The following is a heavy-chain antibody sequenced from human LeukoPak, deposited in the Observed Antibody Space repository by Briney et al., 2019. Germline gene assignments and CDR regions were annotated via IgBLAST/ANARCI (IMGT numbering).Heavy chain of an antibody. J-gene: IGHJ4*02. D-gene: IGHD3-22*01. CDR2: ISYDGSNK. Sequence: GRSLRLSCAASGFTFSSYAMHWVRQAPGKGLEWVAVISYDGSNKYYADSVKGRFTISRDNSKNTLYLQMNSLRAEDTAVYYCGRGSDYYDSSGYFDYWGQGTLVTVSS. CDR3: GRGSDYYDSSGYFDY. V-gene: IGHV3-30*01. CDR1: GFTFSSYA.